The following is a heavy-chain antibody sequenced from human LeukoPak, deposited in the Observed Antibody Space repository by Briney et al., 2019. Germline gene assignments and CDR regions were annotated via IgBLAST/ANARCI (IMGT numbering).Heavy chain of an antibody. Sequence: ASVKVSCKASGYTFTSYYMHWVRQAPGQGLEWMGIINPSGGSTSYAQKFQGRVTMTRDMSTSTVYMELSSPRSEDTAVYYCARVPLGSRPDYWGQGTLVTVSS. J-gene: IGHJ4*02. V-gene: IGHV1-46*01. CDR3: ARVPLGSRPDY. CDR2: INPSGGST. CDR1: GYTFTSYY. D-gene: IGHD3-10*01.